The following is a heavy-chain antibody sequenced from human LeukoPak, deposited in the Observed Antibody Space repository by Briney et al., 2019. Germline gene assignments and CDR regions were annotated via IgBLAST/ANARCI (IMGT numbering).Heavy chain of an antibody. V-gene: IGHV1-69-2*01. CDR2: VDPEDGET. CDR3: ALVGATLGGAFDI. J-gene: IGHJ3*02. CDR1: GYTFTSYG. D-gene: IGHD1-26*01. Sequence: ASVKVSCKASGYTFTSYGISWVPQAPGKGLEWMGLVDPEDGETIYAEKFQGRVTITADTSTDTAYMGLSSLRSEDTAVYYCALVGATLGGAFDIWGQGTMVTVSS.